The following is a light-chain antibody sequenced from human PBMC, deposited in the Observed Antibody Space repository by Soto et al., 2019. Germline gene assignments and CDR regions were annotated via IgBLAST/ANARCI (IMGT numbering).Light chain of an antibody. CDR2: DAS. CDR1: QSVSSY. CDR3: QQRSNWPGT. V-gene: IGKV3-11*01. Sequence: EIVLTQSPANLSLSPGERATLSCRASQSVSSYLAGYQQKPGQAPRLLIYDASNRATGIPARFSGSGSGTDFTLTISSLEPEDFAVYYCQQRSNWPGTFGPGPKVDIK. J-gene: IGKJ3*01.